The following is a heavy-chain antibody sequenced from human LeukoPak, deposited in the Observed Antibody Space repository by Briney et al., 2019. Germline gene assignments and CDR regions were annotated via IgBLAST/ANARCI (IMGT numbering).Heavy chain of an antibody. D-gene: IGHD2-2*02. CDR1: GFTFSSSA. V-gene: IGHV3-23*01. Sequence: PGGSLRLSCAASGFTFSSSAMTWVRQAPGKGLEWVSVITGSGGSTYYAGSVKGRFTISRDNSKNTLNLQMNSLRAEDTAVYYCAKSAPHCRSAACYIEWGQGTLVTVSS. J-gene: IGHJ4*02. CDR3: AKSAPHCRSAACYIE. CDR2: ITGSGGST.